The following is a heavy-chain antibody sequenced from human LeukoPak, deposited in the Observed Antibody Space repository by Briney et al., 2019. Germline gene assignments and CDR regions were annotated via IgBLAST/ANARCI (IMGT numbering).Heavy chain of an antibody. Sequence: ASVKVSCKASGYRFTSYDMHWVRQAPGQGLEWMGIINSSGGSTSYAQRFQGRVAMTRDTSTTTVYMEVNSLTSEDTAMYFCARDGPTAAPFDYWGQGTLVTVSS. D-gene: IGHD2-2*01. V-gene: IGHV1-46*01. CDR3: ARDGPTAAPFDY. CDR1: GYRFTSYD. CDR2: INSSGGST. J-gene: IGHJ4*02.